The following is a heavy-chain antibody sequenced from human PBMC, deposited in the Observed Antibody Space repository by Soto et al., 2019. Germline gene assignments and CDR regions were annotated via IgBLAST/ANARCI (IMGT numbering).Heavy chain of an antibody. D-gene: IGHD2-15*01. CDR2: IDPIYSYT. CDR1: GYSFTSYW. CDR3: ARRYCSGGSCYSEDYYYYGMDV. J-gene: IGHJ6*02. V-gene: IGHV5-10-1*01. Sequence: GDSVKISFEGSGYSFTSYWISWVRQMPGKGLEWMGRIDPIYSYTNYSPSFRGHATISAEKSISTAYLQWSSLKASDTAMYYCARRYCSGGSCYSEDYYYYGMDVWGQGPTVTVSS.